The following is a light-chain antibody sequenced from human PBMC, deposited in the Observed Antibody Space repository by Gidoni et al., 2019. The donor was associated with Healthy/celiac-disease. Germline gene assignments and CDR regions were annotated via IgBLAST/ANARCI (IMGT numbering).Light chain of an antibody. CDR1: QSVSSY. CDR3: QQRSNWPPLT. J-gene: IGKJ4*01. V-gene: IGKV3-11*01. CDR2: DAS. Sequence: EIVSTQSQATLSVSPGERATLSCRASQSVSSYLAWYQQKPGPAPTLLIYDASNKATGLPARFSGSGSGTDFTLTISSLVPEEFAVYYCQQRSNWPPLTFGGGTKVEIK.